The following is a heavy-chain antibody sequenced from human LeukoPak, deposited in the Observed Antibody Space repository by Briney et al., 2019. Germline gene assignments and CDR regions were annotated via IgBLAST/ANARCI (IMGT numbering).Heavy chain of an antibody. D-gene: IGHD6-13*01. CDR1: GFIFSSHW. V-gene: IGHV3-7*04. J-gene: IGHJ4*02. Sequence: GGSLRLSCAASGFIFSSHWMSWVRQAPGKGLEWVANIKHDGTEQYFVDSVKGRFTISRDNAKNSLYLQMNSLRAEDTAVYYCARSYSRVGFDFWGQGTLVTVSS. CDR2: IKHDGTEQ. CDR3: ARSYSRVGFDF.